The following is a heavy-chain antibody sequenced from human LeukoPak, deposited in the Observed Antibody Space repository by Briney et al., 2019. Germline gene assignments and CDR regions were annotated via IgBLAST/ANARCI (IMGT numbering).Heavy chain of an antibody. CDR1: GGSLNSGGYY. Sequence: SQTLSLTCTVSGGSLNSGGYYWSWIRQQPGKGLEWIGYIYYRGSTYYNPSVKSRVTISVDTSKNQFSLKLSSVTAADTAVYYCARQYSYGSGSYYNWFDPWGQGALVTVSS. D-gene: IGHD3-10*01. CDR3: ARQYSYGSGSYYNWFDP. CDR2: IYYRGST. J-gene: IGHJ5*02. V-gene: IGHV4-31*03.